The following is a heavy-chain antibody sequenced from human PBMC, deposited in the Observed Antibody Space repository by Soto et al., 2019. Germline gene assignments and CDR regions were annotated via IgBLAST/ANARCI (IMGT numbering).Heavy chain of an antibody. D-gene: IGHD2-15*01. CDR1: GFTFSIYA. CDR2: ISGSGGST. J-gene: IGHJ5*02. Sequence: EVQLLESGGGLVQPGGSLRLSCAASGFTFSIYAMSWLLPAPGKGLEWVSAISGSGGSTYYEYSVKGRFTSSRDNPKNTLYLKMNSLRAEDTAVYYCAIVPIEEVVEPWGQGTLVTVSS. CDR3: AIVPIEEVVEP. V-gene: IGHV3-23*01.